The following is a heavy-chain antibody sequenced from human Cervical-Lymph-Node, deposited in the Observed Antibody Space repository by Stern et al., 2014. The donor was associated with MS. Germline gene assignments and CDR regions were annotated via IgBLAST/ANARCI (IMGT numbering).Heavy chain of an antibody. CDR1: GFTFSSYG. Sequence: VQLVESGGGVVQPGRSLRLSCAASGFTFSSYGMHWVRQAPGKGLEWVAVISYDGSNKYYADSVKGRFTISRDNSKNTLYLQMNSLRAEDTAVYYCAKDRWAYGATATCFDYWGQGTLVTVSS. CDR2: ISYDGSNK. V-gene: IGHV3-30*18. CDR3: AKDRWAYGATATCFDY. D-gene: IGHD4/OR15-4a*01. J-gene: IGHJ4*02.